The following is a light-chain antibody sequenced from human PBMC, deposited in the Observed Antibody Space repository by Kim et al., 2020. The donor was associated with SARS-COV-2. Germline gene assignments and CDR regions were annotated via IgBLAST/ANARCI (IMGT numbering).Light chain of an antibody. V-gene: IGKV3D-15*01. Sequence: VSPGERSTFSCRASQSISSKLAWYQQKHGQAPRLLISDASTRATGIPARFSGSGSGTEFTLTISSLQSEDFAVYYCQQYNNWPLTFGGGTKVDIK. CDR2: DAS. J-gene: IGKJ4*01. CDR1: QSISSK. CDR3: QQYNNWPLT.